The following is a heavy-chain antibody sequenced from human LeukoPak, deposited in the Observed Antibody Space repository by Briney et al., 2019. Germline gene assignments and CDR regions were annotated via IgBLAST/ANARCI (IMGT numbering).Heavy chain of an antibody. J-gene: IGHJ4*02. CDR1: GFTFSSYA. CDR2: ISYDGSNK. V-gene: IGHV3-30-3*01. CDR3: ITTERDRDY. D-gene: IGHD4-11*01. Sequence: GGSLRLSCAASGFTFSSYAMHWVRQAPGKGLEWVAVISYDGSNKYYADPVKGRFTISRDNSKNTLYLQMNSLRAEDTAVYYCITTERDRDYWGQGTLVTVSS.